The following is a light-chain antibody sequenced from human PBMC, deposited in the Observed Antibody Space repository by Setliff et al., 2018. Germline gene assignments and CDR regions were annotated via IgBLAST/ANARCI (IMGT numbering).Light chain of an antibody. CDR2: DVT. J-gene: IGLJ1*01. CDR1: SSDVGGYDY. V-gene: IGLV2-14*01. CDR3: SSYKNTNKNV. Sequence: QSALTQPAAVSRSPGQSITISCTGTSSDVGGYDYVPWYQQHPGKAPKLIIYDVTKRPSGVSSRFSGSKSGNTASLTISGLQAEDEADYFCSSYKNTNKNVFGTGTKSPS.